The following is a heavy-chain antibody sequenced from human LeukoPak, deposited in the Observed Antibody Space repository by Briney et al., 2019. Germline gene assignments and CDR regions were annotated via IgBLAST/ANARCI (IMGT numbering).Heavy chain of an antibody. CDR3: AKETLNDPSHHFDY. CDR1: GFTFSSYA. J-gene: IGHJ4*02. D-gene: IGHD1-1*01. CDR2: ISGSGGST. V-gene: IGHV3-23*01. Sequence: PGGSLRLSCAASGFTFSSYAMSWVRQAPGKGLEWVSAISGSGGSTYYADSVRGRFTISRDNSKSTLYLQVNSLRAEDTAVYYCAKETLNDPSHHFDYWGQGTLVTVSS.